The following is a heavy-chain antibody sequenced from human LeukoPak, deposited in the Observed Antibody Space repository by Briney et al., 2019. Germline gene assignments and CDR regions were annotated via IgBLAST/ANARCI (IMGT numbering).Heavy chain of an antibody. CDR2: ISGSGDGT. D-gene: IGHD3-10*01. J-gene: IGHJ6*02. Sequence: TGGSLRLSCTASGFTFDNYAMIWVRQASGKGLEWVSVISGSGDGTDSADSVRGRFTISRDNSKNTLYLEMSSLRVEDTAVYHCAKGRNSYDSGRCHGPNCYYGMDVWGQGTTVIVSS. CDR1: GFTFDNYA. V-gene: IGHV3-23*01. CDR3: AKGRNSYDSGRCHGPNCYYGMDV.